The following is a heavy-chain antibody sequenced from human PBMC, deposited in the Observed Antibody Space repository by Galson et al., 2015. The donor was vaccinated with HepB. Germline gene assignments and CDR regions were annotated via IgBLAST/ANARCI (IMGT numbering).Heavy chain of an antibody. D-gene: IGHD3-22*01. V-gene: IGHV3-66*01. CDR3: ARTKYSYYDGSGYLDAFDI. CDR1: GFSVSSNY. CDR2: LYSGGGAFDGFT. Sequence: SLRLSCAASGFSVSSNYMSWVRQAPGKGLRWVSVLYSGGGAFDGFTSYAESVKGRLTISRDSSQNTLYLQMNSLRAEDTAGYYCARTKYSYYDGSGYLDAFDIWGQGTMVTVSS. J-gene: IGHJ3*02.